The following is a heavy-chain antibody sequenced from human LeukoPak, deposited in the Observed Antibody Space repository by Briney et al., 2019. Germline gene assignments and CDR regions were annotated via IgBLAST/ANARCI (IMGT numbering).Heavy chain of an antibody. Sequence: RESGPALVKPTQTLTLTCTFSGFSLRSSGMCVSWIRQPPGKALEWLARIDWDDDKYYSTSLKTRLTISKDTSKNQMVLTMINMDPVDTATYYCARISDHYDSSGYSVFDYWGQGILLTVSS. D-gene: IGHD3-22*01. CDR2: IDWDDDK. J-gene: IGHJ4*02. CDR1: GFSLRSSGMC. V-gene: IGHV2-70*11. CDR3: ARISDHYDSSGYSVFDY.